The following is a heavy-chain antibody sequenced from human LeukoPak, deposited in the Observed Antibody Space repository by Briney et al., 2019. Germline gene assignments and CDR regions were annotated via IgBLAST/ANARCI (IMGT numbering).Heavy chain of an antibody. CDR1: GFTFSSYW. V-gene: IGHV3-7*01. D-gene: IGHD1-1*01. CDR3: ARDKTGTTSSWFDP. CDR2: IKQDGSEK. Sequence: PGGSLRLSCAASGFTFSSYWMSWVRQAPGKGLEWVANIKQDGSEKYYVDSVKGRFTISRDNAKNSLYLQMNSLRAEGTAVYYCARDKTGTTSSWFDPWGQGTLVTVSS. J-gene: IGHJ5*02.